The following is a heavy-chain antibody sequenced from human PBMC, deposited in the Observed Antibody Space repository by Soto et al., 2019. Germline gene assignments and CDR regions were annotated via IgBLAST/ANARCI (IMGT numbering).Heavy chain of an antibody. J-gene: IGHJ5*02. Sequence: QLQLQESGPGLVKPSETLSLTCTVSGGSISSSSYYWVWIRQPPGKGLEWIGSIYYSGSTYYNPCHTTRLTISDDKSQHQFSPKLSSGTAADAAVYYCARHFRGRGVRKYNWFDPWGKGTLVTVSS. D-gene: IGHD3-10*01. V-gene: IGHV4-39*01. CDR1: GGSISSSSYY. CDR3: ARHFRGRGVRKYNWFDP. CDR2: IYYSGST.